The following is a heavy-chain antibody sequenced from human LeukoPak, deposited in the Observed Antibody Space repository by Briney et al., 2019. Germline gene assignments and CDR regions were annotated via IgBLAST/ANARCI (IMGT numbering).Heavy chain of an antibody. CDR2: ISSSGNTI. CDR3: AREGIWQQLDGYYFDY. D-gene: IGHD6-13*01. CDR1: GFTFSDYY. V-gene: IGHV3-11*04. Sequence: GGSLRLSCAASGFTFSDYYMSWIRQAPGKGLEWVSYISSSGNTIYYADSVKGQFTISRDNAKNSLCLQMNSLRAEDTAVYYCAREGIWQQLDGYYFDYWGQGTLVTVSS. J-gene: IGHJ4*02.